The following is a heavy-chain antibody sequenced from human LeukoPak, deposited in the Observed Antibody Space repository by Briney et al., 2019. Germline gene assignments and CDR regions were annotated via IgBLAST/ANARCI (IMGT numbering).Heavy chain of an antibody. CDR2: IRYDGAYT. Sequence: GGSLRLSCAASGFTFNRYGMHWVRQAPGKGLKWVTFIRYDGAYTSYADSVKGRFTISRDNSLNTLYLQMNSLRAEDTAVYYCAKLSGRDTTMDYFAYWGQGTLVTVSS. V-gene: IGHV3-30*02. CDR1: GFTFNRYG. D-gene: IGHD5-18*01. J-gene: IGHJ4*02. CDR3: AKLSGRDTTMDYFAY.